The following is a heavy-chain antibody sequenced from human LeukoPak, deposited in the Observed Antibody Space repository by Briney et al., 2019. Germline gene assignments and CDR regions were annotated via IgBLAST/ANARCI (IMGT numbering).Heavy chain of an antibody. V-gene: IGHV3-30*03. CDR1: GFTFSNFG. Sequence: PGGSLRLSCAASGFTFSNFGMHWVRQAPGKGLEWVAVISYDGSNKYYADSVKGRFTISRDNSKNTLYLQMNSLRVEDTAVYYCARGYNSALDYWGQGSLVTVSS. J-gene: IGHJ4*02. CDR2: ISYDGSNK. D-gene: IGHD1-14*01. CDR3: ARGYNSALDY.